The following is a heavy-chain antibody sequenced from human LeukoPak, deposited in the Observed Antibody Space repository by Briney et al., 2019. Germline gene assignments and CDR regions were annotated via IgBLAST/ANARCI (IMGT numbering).Heavy chain of an antibody. CDR3: AREGIQPWPPDY. CDR1: GFTFSSYN. D-gene: IGHD5-18*01. V-gene: IGHV3-21*01. Sequence: PGGSLRLSCAASGFTFSSYNMNWVRQAPGKGLEWVSSISSGSSYIYYADSVKGRFTVCRDNDKPSLYLQMNRLRAEDTAVHYCAREGIQPWPPDYWGQGTLVTASS. CDR2: ISSGSSYI. J-gene: IGHJ4*02.